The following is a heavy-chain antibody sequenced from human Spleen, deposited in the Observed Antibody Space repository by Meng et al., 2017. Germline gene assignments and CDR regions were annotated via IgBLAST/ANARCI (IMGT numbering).Heavy chain of an antibody. J-gene: IGHJ4*02. V-gene: IGHV4-34*01. Sequence: QVQLQQWGDGLLKPSETLSLTCVVSGGSFSEYYWSWIRQPPGKGLEWIGEINHSGSTNYNPSLESRATISVDTSQNNLSLKLSSVTAADSAVYYCARGPTTMAHDFDYWGQGTLVTVSS. CDR2: INHSGST. CDR3: ARGPTTMAHDFDY. CDR1: GGSFSEYY. D-gene: IGHD4-11*01.